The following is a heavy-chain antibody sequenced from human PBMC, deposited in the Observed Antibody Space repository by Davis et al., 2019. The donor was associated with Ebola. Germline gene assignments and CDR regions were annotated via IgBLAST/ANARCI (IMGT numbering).Heavy chain of an antibody. V-gene: IGHV3-53*04. Sequence: GESLKISCAASGFTLSGNAITWVRQSPGRGLEWVADIRGNGNTYYADSVKGRFTISRHNSKNTLYLQMNSLRAEDTAVYYCARGSIPRAYGMDVWGQGTTVTVSS. CDR1: GFTLSGNA. D-gene: IGHD2/OR15-2a*01. CDR2: IRGNGNT. J-gene: IGHJ6*02. CDR3: ARGSIPRAYGMDV.